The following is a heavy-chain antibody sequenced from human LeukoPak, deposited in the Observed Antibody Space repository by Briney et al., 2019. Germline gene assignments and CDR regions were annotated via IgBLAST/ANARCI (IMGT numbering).Heavy chain of an antibody. V-gene: IGHV4-39*01. Sequence: SETLSLTCTVSGGSISGSSYYWGWIRQPPGKGLEWIGSIYYTGSTYYNPSLKSRVTISVDTSKNQFSLKLSSVTAADTAVYYCARLHYGGNYGYYYYYMDVWGKGTTVTISS. CDR1: GGSISGSSYY. CDR2: IYYTGST. CDR3: ARLHYGGNYGYYYYYMDV. J-gene: IGHJ6*03. D-gene: IGHD4-23*01.